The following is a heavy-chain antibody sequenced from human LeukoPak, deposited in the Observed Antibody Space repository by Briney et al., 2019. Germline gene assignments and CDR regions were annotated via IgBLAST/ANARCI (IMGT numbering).Heavy chain of an antibody. D-gene: IGHD5-12*01. J-gene: IGHJ6*03. CDR2: IYHSGST. Sequence: SETLSLTCTVSGGSISSGGYYWSWIRQPPGKGLEWIGYIYHSGSTYYNPSLKSRVTISVDRSKNQFSLKLSSVTAADTVVYYCARDLSVGYDPYYYYYMDVWGKGTTVTVSS. V-gene: IGHV4-30-2*01. CDR1: GGSISSGGYY. CDR3: ARDLSVGYDPYYYYYMDV.